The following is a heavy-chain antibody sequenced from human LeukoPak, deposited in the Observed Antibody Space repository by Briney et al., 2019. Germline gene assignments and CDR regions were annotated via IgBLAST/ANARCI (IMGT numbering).Heavy chain of an antibody. CDR1: GGSISSYY. J-gene: IGHJ4*02. CDR3: AIGLRYFEEGFDY. CDR2: IYYSGST. D-gene: IGHD3-9*01. Sequence: SETLSLTCTVSGGSISSYYWSWIRQPPGKGLEWIGYIYYSGSTNYNPSLKRRVTISVDTSKNQFSLKLSSVTAADTAGYYCAIGLRYFEEGFDYWGQGTLVTVSS. V-gene: IGHV4-59*01.